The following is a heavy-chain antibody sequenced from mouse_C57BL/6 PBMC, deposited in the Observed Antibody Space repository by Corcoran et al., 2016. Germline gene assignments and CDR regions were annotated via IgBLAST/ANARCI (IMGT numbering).Heavy chain of an antibody. D-gene: IGHD3-2*02. CDR1: GYTFTDYY. Sequence: EVQLQQSGPELVKPGASVKISCKASGYTFTDYYMNWVKQSHGKSLEWIGDINPNNGGTSYNQKFKGKATLTVDKSSSTAYMELRSLTSEDSAVYYGSPAQAFAYWGQGTLVTVSA. V-gene: IGHV1-26*01. CDR3: SPAQAFAY. CDR2: INPNNGGT. J-gene: IGHJ3*01.